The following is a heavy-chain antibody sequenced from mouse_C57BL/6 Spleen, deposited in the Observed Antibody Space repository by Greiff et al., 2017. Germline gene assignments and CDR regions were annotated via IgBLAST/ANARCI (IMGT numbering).Heavy chain of an antibody. J-gene: IGHJ4*01. V-gene: IGHV1-50*01. CDR2: LDPSDSYT. Sequence: QVQLQQPGAELVKPGASVKLSCKASGYTFTSYWMPWVKQRPGQGLEWIGELDPSDSYTKYNQKFKGKATLTVDTSSSTAYMQLSSLTSEDSAVYYCAITTVVATNAMGYWGQGTSVTVSS. D-gene: IGHD1-1*01. CDR1: GYTFTSYW. CDR3: AITTVVATNAMGY.